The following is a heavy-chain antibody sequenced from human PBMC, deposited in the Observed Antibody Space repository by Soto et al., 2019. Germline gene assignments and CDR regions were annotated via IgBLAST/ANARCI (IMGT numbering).Heavy chain of an antibody. CDR3: AREARTLDWYLDL. D-gene: IGHD6-6*01. V-gene: IGHV4-38-2*01. CDR1: GYSISTDSY. J-gene: IGHJ2*01. Sequence: PSETLSLTCAVSGYSISTDSYWGWIRQPPGKGLEWIGSIYHSGSTYYKSSLKSRVTISRDTSKNLFSLKLSSVTAADTAVYYCAREARTLDWYLDLWGRGTLVTAPQ. CDR2: IYHSGST.